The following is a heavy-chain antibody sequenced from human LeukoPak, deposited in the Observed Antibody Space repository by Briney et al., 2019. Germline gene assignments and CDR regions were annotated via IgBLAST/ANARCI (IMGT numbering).Heavy chain of an antibody. J-gene: IGHJ3*02. Sequence: GASVKVSCKASGGTFSSYAISWVRQAPGQGLEWMGGIIPIFGTANYAQKFQGRVTITADESTSTAYMELSSLRSGDTAVYYCAREYCSGGSCPTDAFDIWAKGQWSPSLQ. CDR1: GGTFSSYA. CDR3: AREYCSGGSCPTDAFDI. V-gene: IGHV1-69*13. CDR2: IIPIFGTA. D-gene: IGHD2-15*01.